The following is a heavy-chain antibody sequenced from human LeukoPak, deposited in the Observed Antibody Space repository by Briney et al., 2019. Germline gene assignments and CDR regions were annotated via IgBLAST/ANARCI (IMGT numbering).Heavy chain of an antibody. Sequence: GGSLRLSCAVSGFTFRSYWMHWVRQAPGKGLVWVSRISGDGSMTNYADSVKGRFTISRDNSKNTVYLQMNSLRAEDTAVYYCARYSSSSGGASHYLDYWGQGTLVTVSS. CDR3: ARYSSSSGGASHYLDY. CDR1: GFTFRSYW. D-gene: IGHD6-6*01. J-gene: IGHJ4*02. V-gene: IGHV3-74*01. CDR2: ISGDGSMT.